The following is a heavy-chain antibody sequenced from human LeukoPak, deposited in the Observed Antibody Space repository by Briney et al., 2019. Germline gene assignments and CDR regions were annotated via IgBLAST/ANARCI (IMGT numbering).Heavy chain of an antibody. CDR3: ARTREGYYDFWSGYPYYFDY. Sequence: ASVKVSCKASGYTFTSYDINWVRQATGQGLEWMGWMNPNSGNTGYAQKFQGRVTITRNTSISTAYMELSSLRSEDTAVYYCARTREGYYDFWSGYPYYFDYWGQGTLVTVSS. J-gene: IGHJ4*02. CDR1: GYTFTSYD. D-gene: IGHD3-3*01. CDR2: MNPNSGNT. V-gene: IGHV1-8*03.